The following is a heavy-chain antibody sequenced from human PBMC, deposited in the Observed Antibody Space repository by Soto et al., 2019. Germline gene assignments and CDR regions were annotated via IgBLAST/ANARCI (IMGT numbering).Heavy chain of an antibody. J-gene: IGHJ3*02. Sequence: ASVKVSCKASGYTFTSYYMHWVRQAPGQGLEWMGIINPSGGSTSYAQKFQGRVTMTRDTSTSTVYMELSSLRSEDTAVYYCAREGIRITIFGVATDAFDIWGQGTMVT. V-gene: IGHV1-46*03. CDR1: GYTFTSYY. CDR2: INPSGGST. CDR3: AREGIRITIFGVATDAFDI. D-gene: IGHD3-3*01.